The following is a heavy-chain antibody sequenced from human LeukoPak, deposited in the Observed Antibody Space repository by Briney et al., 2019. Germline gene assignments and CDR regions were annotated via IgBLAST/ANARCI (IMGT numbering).Heavy chain of an antibody. CDR1: GFTFSSYG. V-gene: IGHV3-30*02. D-gene: IGHD1-1*01. CDR2: IRYDGSNK. CDR3: AKDLVSRTVSYNWNDPGD. J-gene: IGHJ4*02. Sequence: PGGSLRLSCAASGFTFSSYGMHWVRQAPGKGLEWVAFIRYDGSNKYYADSVKGRFTISRDNSKNTLYLQMNSLRAEDTAVYYCAKDLVSRTVSYNWNDPGDWGQGTLVTVSS.